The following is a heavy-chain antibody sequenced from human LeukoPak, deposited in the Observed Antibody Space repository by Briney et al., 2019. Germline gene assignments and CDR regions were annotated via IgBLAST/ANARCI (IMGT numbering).Heavy chain of an antibody. D-gene: IGHD3-22*01. CDR2: TYYRSKWYN. CDR3: ARVTGYIVEDYFDY. Sequence: SQTLSLTCAISGDSASSNSAAWNWIRQSPSRGLEWLGRTYYRSKWYNDYAVSVKSRITINPDTSKNQFSLQLNSVTAADTAVYCCARVTGYIVEDYFDYWGQGTLVTVSS. J-gene: IGHJ4*02. CDR1: GDSASSNSAA. V-gene: IGHV6-1*01.